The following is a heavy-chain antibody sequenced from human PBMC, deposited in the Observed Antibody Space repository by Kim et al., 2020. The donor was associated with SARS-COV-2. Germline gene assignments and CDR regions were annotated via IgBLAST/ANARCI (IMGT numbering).Heavy chain of an antibody. CDR3: ARVTEYFDWLLGPY. Sequence: SETLSLTCTVSGYSISSGYYWGWIRQPPGKGLEWIGSIYHSGSTYYNPSLKSRVTISVDTSKNQFSLKLSSVTAADTAVYYCARVTEYFDWLLGPYWGQGTLVTVSS. J-gene: IGHJ4*02. CDR2: IYHSGST. CDR1: GYSISSGYY. D-gene: IGHD3-9*01. V-gene: IGHV4-38-2*02.